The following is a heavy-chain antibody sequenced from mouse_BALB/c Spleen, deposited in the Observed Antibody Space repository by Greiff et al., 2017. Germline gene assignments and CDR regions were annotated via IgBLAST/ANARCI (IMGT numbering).Heavy chain of an antibody. CDR3: ASGNYAMDY. CDR1: GFNIKDYY. D-gene: IGHD1-3*01. J-gene: IGHJ4*01. CDR2: IDPENGDT. V-gene: IGHV14-4*02. Sequence: VQLQQSGAELVRSGASVKLSCTASGFNIKDYYMHWVKQRPEQGLEWIGWIDPENGDTEYAPKFQGKATMTADTSSNTAYLQLSSLTSEDSAVYYCASGNYAMDYWGQGTSVTVSS.